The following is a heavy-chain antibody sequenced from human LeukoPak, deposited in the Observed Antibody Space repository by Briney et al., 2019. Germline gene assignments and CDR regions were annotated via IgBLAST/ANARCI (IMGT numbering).Heavy chain of an antibody. CDR3: ARGASYSSNWPLDY. Sequence: SETLSLTCTVSGGSISDHFWNWIRQTPEKGLEGIGYIYYSGDTYYNPSLKGRVTISVDTSKNHFSLKLSSVTAADTAVYYCARGASYSSNWPLDYWGQGTLVTVSS. CDR1: GGSISDHF. V-gene: IGHV4-59*11. CDR2: IYYSGDT. J-gene: IGHJ4*02. D-gene: IGHD6-13*01.